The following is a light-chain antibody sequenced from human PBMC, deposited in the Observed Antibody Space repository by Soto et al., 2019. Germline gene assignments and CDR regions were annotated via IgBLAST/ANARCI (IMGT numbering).Light chain of an antibody. V-gene: IGKV1-5*01. J-gene: IGKJ2*01. Sequence: IQMTQSPSTLSASVGDRVTITCRASQSISNWLAWYQQKPGTAPKVLIYHASNLQSGVPSRFSGSGSGTEITLTISSLQAEEFATYYCLQQNNYPRTFGQGTKVDIK. CDR1: QSISNW. CDR2: HAS. CDR3: LQQNNYPRT.